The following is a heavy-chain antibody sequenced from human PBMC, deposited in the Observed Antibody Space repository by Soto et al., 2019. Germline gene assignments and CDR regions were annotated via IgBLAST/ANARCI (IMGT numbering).Heavy chain of an antibody. CDR2: INPNSGGT. Sequence: ASVKVSCKASGYTFTGYYMHWVRQAPGQGLEWMGWINPNSGGTNYAQKFQGWVTMTRDTSISTAYMELSRLRSDDTAVYYCARAGDYYGSGSTDYYYMDVWGKGTTVTVSS. J-gene: IGHJ6*03. CDR1: GYTFTGYY. D-gene: IGHD3-10*01. V-gene: IGHV1-2*04. CDR3: ARAGDYYGSGSTDYYYMDV.